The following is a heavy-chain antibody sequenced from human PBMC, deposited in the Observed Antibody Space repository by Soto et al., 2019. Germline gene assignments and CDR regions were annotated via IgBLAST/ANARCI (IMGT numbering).Heavy chain of an antibody. J-gene: IGHJ6*03. CDR2: ISAYNGNT. V-gene: IGHV1-18*01. CDR1: GYTFTSYG. Sequence: QVQLVQSGAEVKKPGASVKVYCKASGYTFTSYGISWVRQAPGQGLEWMGWISAYNGNTNYARKLQGKGTMTTDTSTSAAYMELGSLRSDATAVYYCARAGLGYCSSTSCLYDYYMDVWGKGTTVTVSS. D-gene: IGHD2-2*01. CDR3: ARAGLGYCSSTSCLYDYYMDV.